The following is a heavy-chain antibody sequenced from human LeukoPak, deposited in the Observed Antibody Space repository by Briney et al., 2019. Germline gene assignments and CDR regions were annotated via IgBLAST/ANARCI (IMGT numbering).Heavy chain of an antibody. CDR3: ARGLGYDFQVDY. V-gene: IGHV4-61*02. Sequence: PSQTLSLTCTVSGGSISSGNYYWSWIRQPAGKGLEWIGRIYTSGSTNYNPSLKSRVTISVDTSKNQFSLKLTSVTAADTAVYYCARGLGYDFQVDYWGQGTLVTVSS. CDR2: IYTSGST. J-gene: IGHJ4*02. D-gene: IGHD3-3*01. CDR1: GGSISSGNYY.